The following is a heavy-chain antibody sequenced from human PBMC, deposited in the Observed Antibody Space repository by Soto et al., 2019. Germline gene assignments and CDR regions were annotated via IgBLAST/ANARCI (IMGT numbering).Heavy chain of an antibody. V-gene: IGHV3-23*01. D-gene: IGHD3-22*01. CDR2: ISYGGGTT. CDR3: AKNPGYYYDSTGYHFDY. CDR1: AFTFSNYS. J-gene: IGHJ4*02. Sequence: PGVSLRLSFAASAFTFSNYSMSWVRQAPGKGLEWVSAISYGGGTTYYADSVKGRFTISRDNSKNTLYLQMNSLRAEDTAVYYCAKNPGYYYDSTGYHFDYWGQGTLVTV.